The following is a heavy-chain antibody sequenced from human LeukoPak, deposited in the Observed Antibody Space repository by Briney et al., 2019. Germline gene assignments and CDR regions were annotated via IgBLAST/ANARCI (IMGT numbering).Heavy chain of an antibody. D-gene: IGHD2-2*01. Sequence: SVKVSCKASGGTFSTYAITWVRQAPGQGLEWMGGIIPMYGTANYAQNFQGRVTITADESTSTAYMELSSLRSEDTAVYYCARVVTPRYCSTTSCYWKGWFDPWGQGTLVTVSS. CDR1: GGTFSTYA. V-gene: IGHV1-69*13. CDR2: IIPMYGTA. CDR3: ARVVTPRYCSTTSCYWKGWFDP. J-gene: IGHJ5*02.